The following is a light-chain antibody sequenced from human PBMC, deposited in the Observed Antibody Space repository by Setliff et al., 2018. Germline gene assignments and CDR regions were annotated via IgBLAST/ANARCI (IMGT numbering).Light chain of an antibody. CDR1: SSDVGGYNY. J-gene: IGLJ1*01. CDR2: EVA. Sequence: QSVLTQPPSASGSPGQSVTISCTGTSSDVGGYNYVSWYQHHPGKAPKLMIFEVAKRPSGVPDRFSGSKSGNTASLTVSGLQAEDEADYYCSSYAGSYIYVVGTGTKV. V-gene: IGLV2-8*01. CDR3: SSYAGSYIYV.